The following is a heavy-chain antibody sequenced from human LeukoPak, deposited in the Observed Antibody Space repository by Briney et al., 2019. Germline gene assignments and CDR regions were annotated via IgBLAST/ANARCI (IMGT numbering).Heavy chain of an antibody. D-gene: IGHD2-8*01. V-gene: IGHV3-53*01. CDR2: IHTSGDT. CDR3: ARVNPLMAPGAFDI. J-gene: IGHJ3*02. Sequence: PGGSLRLSCAASGLTGSHNYVSWVRQAPGKGLEWVSAIHTSGDTCYADSVKGRFTISRDTSKNTLYLQMNSLRAEDTAVYYCARVNPLMAPGAFDIWGQGTMVTVSS. CDR1: GLTGSHNY.